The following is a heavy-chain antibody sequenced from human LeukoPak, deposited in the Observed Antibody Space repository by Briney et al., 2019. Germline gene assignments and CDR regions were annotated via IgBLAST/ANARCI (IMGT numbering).Heavy chain of an antibody. J-gene: IGHJ4*01. CDR2: VYYNGGI. CDR1: GVPISTYY. V-gene: IGHV4-59*01. CDR3: ATTWYYDSRGYLFDD. Sequence: SETLSLTCSVSGVPISTYYWSWLRQSPGKGLEWIAYVYYNGGIMYNPSLKSRVTISLDTSKNQFSLSMTSVTAADTAVYFCATTWYYDSRGYLFDDWGHGTLVTVSS. D-gene: IGHD3-22*01.